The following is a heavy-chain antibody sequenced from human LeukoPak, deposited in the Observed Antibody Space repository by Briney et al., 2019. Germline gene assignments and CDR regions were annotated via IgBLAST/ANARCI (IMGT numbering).Heavy chain of an antibody. CDR1: GGSISSYY. V-gene: IGHV4-59*01. J-gene: IGHJ4*02. CDR3: ARGGPYCSGGSCYPYFDY. D-gene: IGHD2-15*01. Sequence: SETLSLTCTVSGGSISSYYWSWIRQPPGKGLEWIGYIYYSGRTNYNPSLKSRVTISVDTSKNQFSLKLSSVTAADTAVYYCARGGPYCSGGSCYPYFDYWGQGTLVTVSS. CDR2: IYYSGRT.